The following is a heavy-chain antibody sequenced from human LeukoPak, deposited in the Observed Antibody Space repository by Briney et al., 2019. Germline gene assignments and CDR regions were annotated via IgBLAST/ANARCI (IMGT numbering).Heavy chain of an antibody. J-gene: IGHJ3*01. Sequence: GGSLRLSGAASGFTFRDSAMTWVRQAPGKGLQWVSLISFSGDNTYYADSVKGRFTISRDNAKDTLYLQMNSLRAEDTAIYYCARDIELSTWGLGTTVTVSS. D-gene: IGHD3-16*02. CDR3: ARDIELST. CDR2: ISFSGDNT. V-gene: IGHV3-23*01. CDR1: GFTFRDSA.